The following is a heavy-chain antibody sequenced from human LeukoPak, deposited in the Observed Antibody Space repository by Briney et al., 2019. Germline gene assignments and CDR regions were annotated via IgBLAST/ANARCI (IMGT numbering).Heavy chain of an antibody. D-gene: IGHD5-18*01. Sequence: PGGSLRLSCAASGFTFSDYYMSWIRQAPGKGLEWVSYISSSGSTIYYADSVKGRFTISRDNAENSLYLQMNSLRVEDTAFYYCARDLAYSRLDYWGQGMLVTVSS. CDR2: ISSSGSTI. J-gene: IGHJ4*02. CDR1: GFTFSDYY. V-gene: IGHV3-11*04. CDR3: ARDLAYSRLDY.